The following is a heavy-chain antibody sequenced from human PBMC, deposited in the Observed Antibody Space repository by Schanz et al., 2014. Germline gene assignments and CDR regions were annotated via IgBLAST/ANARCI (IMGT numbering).Heavy chain of an antibody. Sequence: QVQLVQSGAEVKKPGASVKVSCKASGYTFTSYGISWVRQAPGQGLEWMGWISAYNGNTKYPQKLQGRVTMTTDTSASTACIELRSLRSDDTAVYYCARDAADFYDILTEEDYWGQGTLVTVSS. D-gene: IGHD3-9*01. CDR3: ARDAADFYDILTEEDY. V-gene: IGHV1-18*01. J-gene: IGHJ4*02. CDR1: GYTFTSYG. CDR2: ISAYNGNT.